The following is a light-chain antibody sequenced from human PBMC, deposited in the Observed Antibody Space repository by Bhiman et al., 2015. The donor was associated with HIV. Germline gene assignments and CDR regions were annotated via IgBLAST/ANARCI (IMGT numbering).Light chain of an antibody. CDR1: NIGSKS. J-gene: IGLJ2*01. CDR2: YDS. V-gene: IGLV3-21*01. CDR3: QAWDNSAVL. Sequence: GPGKTARITCGGNNIGSKSVHWYQQKPGQAPVLVIYYDSDRPSGIPERFSGSNSGNTATLTISRVEAGDEADYYCQAWDNSAVLFGGGTKLAVL.